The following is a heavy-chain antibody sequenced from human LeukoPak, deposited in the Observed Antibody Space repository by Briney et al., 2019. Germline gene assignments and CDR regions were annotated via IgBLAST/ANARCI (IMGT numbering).Heavy chain of an antibody. V-gene: IGHV3-49*04. CDR2: IRSKTYGGTT. CDR3: TRGDRTMVVVVASGY. D-gene: IGHD3-22*01. Sequence: GGSLRLSCTASGFTFGDYAMSWVRQAPGRGLEWVGFIRSKTYGGTTEYAASVKGRFTISRDDSKSIAYLQMNSLNTEDTAVYYCTRGDRTMVVVVASGYWGQGTLVTVSS. CDR1: GFTFGDYA. J-gene: IGHJ4*02.